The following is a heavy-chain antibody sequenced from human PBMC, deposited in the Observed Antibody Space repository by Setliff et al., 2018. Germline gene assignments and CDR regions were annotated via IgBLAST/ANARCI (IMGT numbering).Heavy chain of an antibody. Sequence: SETLSLTCSVSGGSVSNHYWSWIRQPPRKGLEWVGTISYSGSANYNPSLKGRVTISVDTSKNQFSLKLSSVTAADTAVYYCASSFYDSPVFDPWGQGTLVTVSS. CDR3: ASSFYDSPVFDP. CDR2: ISYSGSA. J-gene: IGHJ5*02. D-gene: IGHD3-22*01. V-gene: IGHV4-59*08. CDR1: GGSVSNHY.